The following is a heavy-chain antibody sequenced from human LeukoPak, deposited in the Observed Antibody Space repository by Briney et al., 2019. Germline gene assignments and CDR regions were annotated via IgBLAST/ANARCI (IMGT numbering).Heavy chain of an antibody. CDR2: ISGSGGST. D-gene: IGHD2-15*01. Sequence: GGSLRLSCAASGFTFSSYAMSWVRQAPGKGLEWVSVISGSGGSTYYADSVEGRFTISRDNSKNTLYLQMNSLRAEDTAVYYCAKGTLRYCSGGTCYPFDYWGQGALVTVSS. CDR1: GFTFSSYA. CDR3: AKGTLRYCSGGTCYPFDY. J-gene: IGHJ4*02. V-gene: IGHV3-23*01.